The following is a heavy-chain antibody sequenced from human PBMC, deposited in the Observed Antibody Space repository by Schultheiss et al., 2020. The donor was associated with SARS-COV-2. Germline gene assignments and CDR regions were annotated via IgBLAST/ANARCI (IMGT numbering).Heavy chain of an antibody. V-gene: IGHV4-34*01. CDR2: INHSGST. Sequence: SETLSLTCAVYGGSFSGLEWIGEINHSGSTNYNPSLKSRVTISVDTSKNQFSLKLSSVTAADTAVYYCARGLQFAWFDPWGQGTLVTVSS. CDR3: ARGLQFAWFDP. D-gene: IGHD4-11*01. J-gene: IGHJ5*02. CDR1: GGSFSG.